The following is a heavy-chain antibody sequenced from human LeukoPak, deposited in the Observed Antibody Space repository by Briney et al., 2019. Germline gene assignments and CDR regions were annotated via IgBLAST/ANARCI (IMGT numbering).Heavy chain of an antibody. CDR1: GFSFSSYA. CDR2: IGGSGGNT. CDR3: AKLYSTKPCFDY. V-gene: IGHV3-23*01. D-gene: IGHD6-13*01. Sequence: GGSLRLSCAASGFSFSSYAMSWVRQAPGKGLEWVSVIGGSGGNTYYADSVKGRFTISRDNSKNTLYLQMNSLRAEDTAVYYCAKLYSTKPCFDYWGQGTLVTVSS. J-gene: IGHJ4*02.